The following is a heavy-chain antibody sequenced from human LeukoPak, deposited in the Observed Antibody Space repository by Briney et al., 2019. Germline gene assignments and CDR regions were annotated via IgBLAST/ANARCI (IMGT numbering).Heavy chain of an antibody. CDR3: ARGRGWFRESLSYNWFDP. CDR2: MNPNSGNT. V-gene: IGHV1-8*01. CDR1: GYTFTSYD. J-gene: IGHJ5*02. D-gene: IGHD3-10*01. Sequence: ASVKVSCKASGYTFTSYDINWVRQATGQGLEWMGWMNPNSGNTGYAQKFQGRVTMTRNTSISTAYMELSSLRSEDTAVYYCARGRGWFRESLSYNWFDPWGQGTLVTVSS.